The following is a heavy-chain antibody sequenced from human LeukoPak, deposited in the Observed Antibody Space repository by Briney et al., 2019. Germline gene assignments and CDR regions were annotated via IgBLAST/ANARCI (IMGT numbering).Heavy chain of an antibody. CDR2: TNVGNDYT. CDR1: GGTFSSYA. J-gene: IGHJ4*02. Sequence: ASVKVSCKASGGTFSSYAISWVRQAPGQRLEWMGWTNVGNDYTESSQKFQDRLTITSDTTATTVYMELGSLRSEDTAVYYCARDDFSTYPGLNYFDYWGQGSLVTVSS. V-gene: IGHV1-3*01. D-gene: IGHD4-11*01. CDR3: ARDDFSTYPGLNYFDY.